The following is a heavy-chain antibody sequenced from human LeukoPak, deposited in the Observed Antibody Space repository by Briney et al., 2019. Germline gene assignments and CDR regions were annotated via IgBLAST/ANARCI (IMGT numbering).Heavy chain of an antibody. CDR1: GGSISSISYY. D-gene: IGHD4-17*01. V-gene: IGHV4-39*01. J-gene: IGHJ4*02. CDR2: IYYSGST. Sequence: SETLSLTCTVSGGSISSISYYWGWIRQPPGKGLEWIGSIYYSGSTYYNPSLKSRVTISVDTSKNQFSLKLSSVTAADTAVYYCARGQGGLYGMISDNWGQGTPVTVSS. CDR3: ARGQGGLYGMISDN.